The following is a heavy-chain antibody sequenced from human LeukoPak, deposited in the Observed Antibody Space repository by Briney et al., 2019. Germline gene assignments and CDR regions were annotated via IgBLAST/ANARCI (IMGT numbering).Heavy chain of an antibody. CDR3: ARDYGFLELQSWFDP. CDR1: GGSFSGYY. V-gene: IGHV4-34*01. D-gene: IGHD1-7*01. CDR2: INHSGST. Sequence: PSETLSLTCAVYGGSFSGYYWSWIRQPPGKGLEWIGEINHSGSTNYNLSLKSRVTISVDTSKNQFSLKLSPVTAADTAVYYCARDYGFLELQSWFDPWGQGTLVTVSS. J-gene: IGHJ5*02.